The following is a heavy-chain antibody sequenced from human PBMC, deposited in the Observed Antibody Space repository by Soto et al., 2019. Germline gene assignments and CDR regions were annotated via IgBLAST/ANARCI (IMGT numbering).Heavy chain of an antibody. J-gene: IGHJ6*03. CDR1: GYTFTSYD. Sequence: ASVKVSCKASGYTFTSYDINWVRQAAGQGLEWMGWMNPNSGNTGYAQKFQGRVTMTRNTSISTAYMELSSLRSEDTAVYYCARAKLQSRYYYYYYTDVWGKGTTVTVAS. CDR3: ARAKLQSRYYYYYYTDV. V-gene: IGHV1-8*01. D-gene: IGHD4-4*01. CDR2: MNPNSGNT.